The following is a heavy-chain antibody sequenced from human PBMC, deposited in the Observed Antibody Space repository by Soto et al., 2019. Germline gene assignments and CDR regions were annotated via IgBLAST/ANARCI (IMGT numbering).Heavy chain of an antibody. CDR3: ARNDFWSGYYHWFDP. Sequence: GASVKVSCKASGGTFSSYTISWVRQAPGQGLEWMGRIIPIFGTANYAQKFQGRVTITADESTSTAYMELSSLRSEDTAVYYCARNDFWSGYYHWFDPWGQGTLVTVSS. CDR1: GGTFSSYT. D-gene: IGHD3-3*01. J-gene: IGHJ5*02. V-gene: IGHV1-69*13. CDR2: IIPIFGTA.